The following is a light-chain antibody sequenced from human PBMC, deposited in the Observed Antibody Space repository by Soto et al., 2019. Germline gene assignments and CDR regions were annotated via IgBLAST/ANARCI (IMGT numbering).Light chain of an antibody. CDR1: SSNIGNNY. CDR3: GTWDSSLSRYV. V-gene: IGLV1-51*02. CDR2: ENN. Sequence: QSALTQPPSVSAAPGQKVTISCSGSSSNIGNNYVSWYQQLPGTAPKLLIYENNKRPSGIPDRFSGSKSGTSATLGITGLQTGDEADYYCGTWDSSLSRYVFGTGTKVTVL. J-gene: IGLJ1*01.